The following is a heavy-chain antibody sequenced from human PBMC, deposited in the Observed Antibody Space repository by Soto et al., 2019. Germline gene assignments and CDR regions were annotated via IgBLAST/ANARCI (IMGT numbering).Heavy chain of an antibody. Sequence: SEILSLTCAVSGGSISSGGYSWSWIRQPPGKGLEWIGYIYHSGSTYYNPSLKSRVTISVDRSKNQFSLKLSSVTAADTAVYYCARGNTMVRGVNTRFDYWGQGTLVTVSS. CDR3: ARGNTMVRGVNTRFDY. D-gene: IGHD3-10*01. CDR1: GGSISSGGYS. CDR2: IYHSGST. J-gene: IGHJ4*02. V-gene: IGHV4-30-2*01.